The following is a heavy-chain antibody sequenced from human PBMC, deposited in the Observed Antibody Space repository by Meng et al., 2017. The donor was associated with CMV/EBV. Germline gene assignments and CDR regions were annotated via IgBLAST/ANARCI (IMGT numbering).Heavy chain of an antibody. V-gene: IGHV1-69*05. CDR2: IIPIFGTA. CDR3: ARQIPRYCSSTSCLTLNWFDP. Sequence: SVKVSCKASGGTFSSYAISWVRQAPGQGLEWMGGIIPIFGTANYAQKFQGRVTITTDESTSTAYTELSSLRSEDTAVYYCARQIPRYCSSTSCLTLNWFDPWGQGTLVTVSS. J-gene: IGHJ5*02. CDR1: GGTFSSYA. D-gene: IGHD2-2*01.